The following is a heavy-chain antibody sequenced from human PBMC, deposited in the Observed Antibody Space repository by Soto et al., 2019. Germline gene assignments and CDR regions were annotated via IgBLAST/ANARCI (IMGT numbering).Heavy chain of an antibody. J-gene: IGHJ4*02. Sequence: QVQLVQSGAEVKKPGSSVKVSCKASGGTFSSYAISWVRQAPGQGLEWMGGIIPIFGTANYAQKFQGRVTITADESTSTAYIELSSLRSEDTAVYYCAKSTYYDFWSGYFWVYWGQGTLVTVSS. D-gene: IGHD3-3*01. V-gene: IGHV1-69*12. CDR3: AKSTYYDFWSGYFWVY. CDR1: GGTFSSYA. CDR2: IIPIFGTA.